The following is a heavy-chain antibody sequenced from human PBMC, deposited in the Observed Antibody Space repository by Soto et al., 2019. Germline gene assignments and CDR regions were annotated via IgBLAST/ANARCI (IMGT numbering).Heavy chain of an antibody. CDR2: IIPIFGTA. CDR3: ARGPIVVAPAAAPLYYYYYGMDV. Sequence: QVQLVQSGAEVKKPGSSVKVSCKASGGTFSSYAISWVRQAPGQGLEWMGGIIPIFGTANYAQKFQGRVKITADESTSTAYMELSSLRSEDTAVYYCARGPIVVAPAAAPLYYYYYGMDVWGQGTTVTVSS. J-gene: IGHJ6*02. CDR1: GGTFSSYA. D-gene: IGHD2-2*01. V-gene: IGHV1-69*01.